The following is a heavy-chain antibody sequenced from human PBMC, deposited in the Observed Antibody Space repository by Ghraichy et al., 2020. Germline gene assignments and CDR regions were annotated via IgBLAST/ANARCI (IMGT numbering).Heavy chain of an antibody. Sequence: LEWVSGISWNSGSIGYADSVKGRFTISRDNAKNSLYLQMNSLRAEDTALYYCAKDKNRAVALFDYWGQGTLV. D-gene: IGHD6-19*01. V-gene: IGHV3-9*01. CDR2: ISWNSGSI. CDR3: AKDKNRAVALFDY. J-gene: IGHJ4*02.